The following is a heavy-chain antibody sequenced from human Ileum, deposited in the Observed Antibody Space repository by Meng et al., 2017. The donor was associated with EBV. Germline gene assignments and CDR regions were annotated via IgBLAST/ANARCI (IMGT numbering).Heavy chain of an antibody. Sequence: QLPASAPGLVNPSHSLSLPFTCSGGSISSGDYYWSWIRQPPGKGLEWIGYIYYSGSTYYHPSLKSRVTISVDTSKNQFSLKLSSVTAADTAVYYCARGYYDSSGYGYWYFDLWGRGTLVTVSS. CDR2: IYYSGST. J-gene: IGHJ2*01. D-gene: IGHD3-22*01. CDR3: ARGYYDSSGYGYWYFDL. CDR1: GGSISSGDYY. V-gene: IGHV4-30-4*01.